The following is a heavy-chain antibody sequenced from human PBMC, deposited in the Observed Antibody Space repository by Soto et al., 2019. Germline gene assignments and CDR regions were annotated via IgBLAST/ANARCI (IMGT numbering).Heavy chain of an antibody. CDR2: TSWNSETI. J-gene: IGHJ4*02. D-gene: IGHD4-4*01. V-gene: IGHV3-9*01. CDR3: AKDSGTTGTTGIDC. Sequence: EVQLVESGGGLVQPGRSLRLSCAASGFTFKDYVMHWVRQAPGKGLEWVSGTSWNSETIDYADSVKGRFTISRDNAKNSLYLQMNSLRPEDTAFYYCAKDSGTTGTTGIDCWGQGTLVTVSS. CDR1: GFTFKDYV.